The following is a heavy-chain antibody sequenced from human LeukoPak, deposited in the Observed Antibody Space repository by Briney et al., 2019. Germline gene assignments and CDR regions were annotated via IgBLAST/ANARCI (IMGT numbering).Heavy chain of an antibody. J-gene: IGHJ6*03. CDR1: GFTFSSFS. V-gene: IGHV3-21*01. CDR2: ISTVSSDI. CDR3: ARSEGYCSSASCDAYYYYMDV. D-gene: IGHD2-2*01. Sequence: GGSLRLSCAASGFTFSSFSINWVRQAPGRGLEWVSSISTVSSDINYADSVKGRFAISRDNAQNSLYLQITSVRAEDTAVYYCARSEGYCSSASCDAYYYYMDVWGKGTTVTVSS.